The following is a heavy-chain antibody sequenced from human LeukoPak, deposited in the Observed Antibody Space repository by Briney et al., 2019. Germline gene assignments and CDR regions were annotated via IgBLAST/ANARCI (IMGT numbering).Heavy chain of an antibody. V-gene: IGHV4-59*01. Sequence: PSETLSLTCTVSGGSISSDHWSWIRQRPGKGLEWIGCIYYSGRTYYNPSLKSRVSISVDMSKSQFSLRLTSVTAADTAVYYCARKNDFDIWGQGTLVTVSS. CDR3: ARKNDFDI. J-gene: IGHJ3*02. CDR1: GGSISSDH. D-gene: IGHD2/OR15-2a*01. CDR2: IYYSGRT.